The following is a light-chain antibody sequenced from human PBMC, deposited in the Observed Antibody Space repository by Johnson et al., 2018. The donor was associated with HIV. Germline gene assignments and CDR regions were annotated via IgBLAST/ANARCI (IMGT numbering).Light chain of an antibody. CDR3: GAWASSLSGFV. Sequence: QSVLTQPPSLSATPGQHITISCSGNSSNIGSNYVSWYQQLPGTASKLLIYDSNKRPSGFPDRFSGSKSGKSATLGITGLQTGDEADYYCGAWASSLSGFVFGTGTMVT. V-gene: IGLV1-51*01. J-gene: IGLJ1*01. CDR1: SSNIGSNY. CDR2: DSN.